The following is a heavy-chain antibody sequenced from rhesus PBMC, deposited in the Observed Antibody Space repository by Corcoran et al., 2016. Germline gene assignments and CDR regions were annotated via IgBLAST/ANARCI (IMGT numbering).Heavy chain of an antibody. CDR3: ARGYSGYSLYFDY. J-gene: IGHJ4*01. V-gene: IGHV4-122*02. CDR1: GYSISSGYG. D-gene: IGHD5-24*01. CDR2: ISYSGST. Sequence: QLQLQESGPGLVKPSETLSLTCAVSGYSISSGYGWSWIRQPPGKGLEWIGYISYSGSTSYNPSLRSRVTISRDTCKNQCSLKRSSVTAADTAVYYCARGYSGYSLYFDYWGQGVLATVS.